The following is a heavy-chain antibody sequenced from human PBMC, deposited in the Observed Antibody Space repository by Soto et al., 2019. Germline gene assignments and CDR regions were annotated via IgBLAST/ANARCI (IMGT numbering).Heavy chain of an antibody. J-gene: IGHJ4*02. V-gene: IGHV3-11*05. CDR2: ISSTGSYT. D-gene: IGHD3-3*02. CDR3: ARDPSIRSPRDY. Sequence: QVQVVESGGGLVKPGGSLRLSCTASGFTFNDYYMTWFRRAPGTGLEWVSYISSTGSYTYYAESVKGRFTISRDNAKNSLYLQMDSLRDEDTAVYYCARDPSIRSPRDYWGRGTLVTVSS. CDR1: GFTFNDYY.